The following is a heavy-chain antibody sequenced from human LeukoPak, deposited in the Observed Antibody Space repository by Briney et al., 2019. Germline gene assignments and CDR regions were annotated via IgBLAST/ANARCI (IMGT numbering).Heavy chain of an antibody. J-gene: IGHJ4*02. Sequence: GGSLRLSCATSGFTFSSYGMHWVRQAPGKGLEWVAVISYDGSNKYYADSVKGRFTISGDNSKNTLYLQMNSLRAEDTAVYYCAKDPAVDCSGGSCPLDYWGQGTLVTVSS. V-gene: IGHV3-30*18. CDR2: ISYDGSNK. CDR3: AKDPAVDCSGGSCPLDY. CDR1: GFTFSSYG. D-gene: IGHD2-15*01.